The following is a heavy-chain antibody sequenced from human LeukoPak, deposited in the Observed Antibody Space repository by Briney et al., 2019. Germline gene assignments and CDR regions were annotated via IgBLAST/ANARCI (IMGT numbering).Heavy chain of an antibody. CDR3: ARESYDSSGYYSSPFDY. Sequence: PGGSLRLSCAASGFTFSSYEMNWVRQAPGKGLEWVSYISSSGSTIYYADSVKGRFTISRDNAKNSLYLQMNSLRAEDTAVYYCARESYDSSGYYSSPFDYWGQGTLVTVSS. V-gene: IGHV3-48*03. CDR1: GFTFSSYE. D-gene: IGHD3-22*01. J-gene: IGHJ4*02. CDR2: ISSSGSTI.